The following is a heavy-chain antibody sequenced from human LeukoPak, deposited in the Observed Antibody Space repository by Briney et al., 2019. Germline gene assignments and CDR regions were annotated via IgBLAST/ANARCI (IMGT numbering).Heavy chain of an antibody. Sequence: PSETLSLTCAVYGGSLSGYYWSWIRQPPGKGLEWIGEINHSGSTNYNPSLKSRVTISVDTSKNQFSLKLSSVTAADTAVYYCATTQQLWSTSDYWGQGTLVTVSS. CDR1: GGSLSGYY. CDR3: ATTQQLWSTSDY. J-gene: IGHJ4*02. V-gene: IGHV4-34*01. D-gene: IGHD5-18*01. CDR2: INHSGST.